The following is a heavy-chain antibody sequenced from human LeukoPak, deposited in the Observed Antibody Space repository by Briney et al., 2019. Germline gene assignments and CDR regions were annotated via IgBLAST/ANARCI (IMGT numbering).Heavy chain of an antibody. CDR1: GFTFSSYA. D-gene: IGHD3-10*01. CDR3: ARDSGYGSGSLGSDY. V-gene: IGHV3-23*01. Sequence: AGGSLRLSCAASGFTFSSYAMSWVRQAPGKGLEWVSAISGSGGSTYYADSVKGRFTISRDNSKNALYLQMNSLRAEDTAVYYCARDSGYGSGSLGSDYWGQGTLVTVSS. CDR2: ISGSGGST. J-gene: IGHJ4*02.